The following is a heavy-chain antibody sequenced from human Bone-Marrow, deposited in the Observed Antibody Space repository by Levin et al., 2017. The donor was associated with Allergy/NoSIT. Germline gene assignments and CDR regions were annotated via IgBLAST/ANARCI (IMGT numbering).Heavy chain of an antibody. CDR3: AKDLEDIAAGPSPPNYFDY. CDR1: GFTFSSYG. CDR2: ISYDGSNK. Sequence: SGGSLRLSCAASGFTFSSYGMHWVRQAPGKGLEWVAVISYDGSNKYYADSVKGRFTISRDNSKNTLYLQMNSLRAEDTAVYYCAKDLEDIAAGPSPPNYFDYWGQGTLVTVSS. J-gene: IGHJ4*02. V-gene: IGHV3-30*18. D-gene: IGHD6-13*01.